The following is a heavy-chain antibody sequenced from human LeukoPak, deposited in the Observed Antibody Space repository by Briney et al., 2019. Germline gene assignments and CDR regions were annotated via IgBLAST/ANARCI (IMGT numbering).Heavy chain of an antibody. CDR2: IYYSGST. CDR1: GGSITSSSYY. V-gene: IGHV4-39*01. CDR3: ARHSSGSFDY. J-gene: IGHJ4*02. Sequence: SETLSLTCTVSGGSITSSSYYWGWIRQPPGKGLERIGSIYYSGSTYYNPSLKSRLTISVDTSKSQFSLKLSSVTAADTALYYCARHSSGSFDYWGQGTLVTVSS. D-gene: IGHD6-19*01.